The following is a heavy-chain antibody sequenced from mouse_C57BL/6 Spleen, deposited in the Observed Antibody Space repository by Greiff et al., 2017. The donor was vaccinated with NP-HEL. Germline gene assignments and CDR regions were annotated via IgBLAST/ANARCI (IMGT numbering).Heavy chain of an antibody. J-gene: IGHJ1*03. CDR2: ISDGGSYT. D-gene: IGHD2-4*01. CDR1: GFTFSSYA. CDR3: AREGDYEGWYFDV. V-gene: IGHV5-4*01. Sequence: EVQVVESGGGLVKPGGSLKLSCAASGFTFSSYAMSWVRQTPEKRLEWVATISDGGSYTYYPDNVKGRFTISRDNAKNNLYLQMSHLKSEDTAMYYCAREGDYEGWYFDVWGTGTTVTVSS.